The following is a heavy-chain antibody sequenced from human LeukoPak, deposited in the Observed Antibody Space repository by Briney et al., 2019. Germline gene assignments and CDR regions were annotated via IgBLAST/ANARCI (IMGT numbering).Heavy chain of an antibody. CDR1: GYSISSGYY. Sequence: PSETLSLTCTVSGYSISSGYYWGWIRQPPGKGLEWIGSICHSGSTYYNPSLKSRVTISVDTSKNQFSLKLSSVTAADTAVYYCASIAAGPFDYWGQGTLVTVSS. D-gene: IGHD6-19*01. V-gene: IGHV4-38-2*02. CDR3: ASIAAGPFDY. CDR2: ICHSGST. J-gene: IGHJ4*02.